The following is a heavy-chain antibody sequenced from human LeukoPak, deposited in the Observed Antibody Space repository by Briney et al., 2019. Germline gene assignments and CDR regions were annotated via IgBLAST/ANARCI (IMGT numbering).Heavy chain of an antibody. V-gene: IGHV3-49*04. CDR2: FRAKAYGGTT. CDR3: TRGRAMVRGVTTIYYYYMDV. Sequence: GGSLRLSCTASGFTFGDYSMTWVRQAPGKGLEWVGFFRAKAYGGTTEYAASAKGRFTMSRDDSKNIAYLQINSLKTEDTAVYYCTRGRAMVRGVTTIYYYYMDVWCKGTTVTISS. D-gene: IGHD3-10*01. CDR1: GFTFGDYS. J-gene: IGHJ6*03.